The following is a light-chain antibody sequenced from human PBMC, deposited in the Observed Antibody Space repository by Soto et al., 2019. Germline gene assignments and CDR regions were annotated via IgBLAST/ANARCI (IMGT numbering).Light chain of an antibody. J-gene: IGKJ4*01. CDR1: QSVRSNS. CDR2: GAS. Sequence: EIVLTLSPGTLSLSPGEKATLSCSASQSVRSNSLAWYNQKPGQAPRLLIYGASTRATGIPDRFSGSGSGTDFTLTFTTLAPEEFAVFYCQHYGRSPPTFGGGTNMENK. V-gene: IGKV3-20*01. CDR3: QHYGRSPPT.